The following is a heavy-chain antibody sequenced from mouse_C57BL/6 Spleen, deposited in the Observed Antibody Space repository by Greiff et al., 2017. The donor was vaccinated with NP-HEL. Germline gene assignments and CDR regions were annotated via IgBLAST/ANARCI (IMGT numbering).Heavy chain of an antibody. V-gene: IGHV1-82*01. CDR3: ARCDYAMDY. CDR2: IYPGDGDT. J-gene: IGHJ4*01. CDR1: GYAFSSSW. Sequence: VQLQESGPELVKPGASVKISCKASGYAFSSSWMNWVKQRPGKGLEWIGRIYPGDGDTNYNGKFKGKATLTADKSSSTAYMQLSSLTSEDSAVYFCARCDYAMDYWGQGTSVTVSS.